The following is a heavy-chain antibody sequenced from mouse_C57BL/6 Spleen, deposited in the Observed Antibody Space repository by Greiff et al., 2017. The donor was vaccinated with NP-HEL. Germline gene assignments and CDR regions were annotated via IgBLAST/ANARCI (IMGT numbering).Heavy chain of an antibody. CDR3: ARGHYGSSPHYFDY. D-gene: IGHD1-1*01. J-gene: IGHJ2*01. V-gene: IGHV1-9*01. CDR2: ILPGSGST. CDR1: AYTFPGSW. Sequence: VQLQQSGAELMKPGASVKLSCKATAYTFPGSWLGWVKQRPGLALEGIGEILPGSGSTNYNEKFKGKATFTADTSSNTAYMQLSSLTTEDSAIYYCARGHYGSSPHYFDYWGQGTTLTVSS.